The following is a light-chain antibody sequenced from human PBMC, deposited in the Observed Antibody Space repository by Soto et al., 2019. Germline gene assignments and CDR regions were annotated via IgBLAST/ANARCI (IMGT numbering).Light chain of an antibody. CDR1: QSVSSN. CDR3: QQYNNWPKT. CDR2: GAS. V-gene: IGKV3-15*01. J-gene: IGKJ1*01. Sequence: EIVMTQSPATLSVSPGERATLSCRASQSVSSNLAWYQQKPGQARRLLIYGASTRATCIPARFSGSGSGTEFTLTISSLQSEDFAVYYCQQYNNWPKTFGQGTKGDIK.